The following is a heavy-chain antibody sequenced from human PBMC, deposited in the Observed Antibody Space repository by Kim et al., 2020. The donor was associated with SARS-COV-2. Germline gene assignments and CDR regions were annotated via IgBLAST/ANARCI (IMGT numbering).Heavy chain of an antibody. D-gene: IGHD3-9*01. Sequence: GGSLRLSCAASGFTFSSYAMSWVRQAPGKGLEWVSAISGSGGSTYYADSVKGRFTISRDNSKNTLYLQMNSLRAEDTAVYYCAKDVPPRRYFDWLSTNSFDYWGQGTLVTVSS. CDR3: AKDVPPRRYFDWLSTNSFDY. CDR1: GFTFSSYA. CDR2: ISGSGGST. V-gene: IGHV3-23*01. J-gene: IGHJ4*02.